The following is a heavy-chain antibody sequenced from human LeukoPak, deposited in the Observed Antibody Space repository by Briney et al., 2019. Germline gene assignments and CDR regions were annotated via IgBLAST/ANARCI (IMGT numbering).Heavy chain of an antibody. Sequence: GASVKVSCKASGYTFTSYYMHWVRQAPGQGLEWMGLINPTGGSTGYAQKFQGRVTMTRDMSTSTDYMELSSLRSEDTAIYYCARGYYYDSSTPDGFDPWGQGTLVTVSS. D-gene: IGHD3-22*01. CDR3: ARGYYYDSSTPDGFDP. V-gene: IGHV1-46*01. CDR2: INPTGGST. J-gene: IGHJ5*02. CDR1: GYTFTSYY.